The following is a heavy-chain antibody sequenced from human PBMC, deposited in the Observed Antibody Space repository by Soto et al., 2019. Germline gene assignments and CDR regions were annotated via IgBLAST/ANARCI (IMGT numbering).Heavy chain of an antibody. CDR3: ARNAPFDY. J-gene: IGHJ4*02. V-gene: IGHV4-59*12. Sequence: SETLSLTCTVSGGSISSYYWSWIRQPPGKGLEWIGDIYYSGSTNYNPSLKGRVTISVDTSKNQFSLKLSSATAADTAVYYCARNAPFDYWGQGTLVTVSS. CDR2: IYYSGST. CDR1: GGSISSYY.